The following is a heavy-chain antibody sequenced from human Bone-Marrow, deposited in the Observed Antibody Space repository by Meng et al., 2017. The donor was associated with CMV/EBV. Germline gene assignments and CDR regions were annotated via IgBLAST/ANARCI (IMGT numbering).Heavy chain of an antibody. D-gene: IGHD3-22*01. CDR3: ARAQGYYLALPPTY. V-gene: IGHV3-53*05. J-gene: IGHJ4*02. Sequence: GGSLRLSCAASGFTVSRNYMSWVRQAPGKGLEWVSVIYSGDSTYYADSVKGRFTISRDNSKNTLYLQMNSLRIEDTAVYYCARAQGYYLALPPTYWGQGTLVTVSS. CDR1: GFTVSRNY. CDR2: IYSGDST.